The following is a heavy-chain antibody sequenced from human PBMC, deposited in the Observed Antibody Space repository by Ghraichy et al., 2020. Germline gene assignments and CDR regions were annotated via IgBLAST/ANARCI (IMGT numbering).Heavy chain of an antibody. V-gene: IGHV4-34*01. CDR1: GDSFSGYY. CDR3: GRGSDNFGLVA. CDR2: IKTSGTT. D-gene: IGHD3/OR15-3a*01. J-gene: IGHJ5*02. Sequence: SETLSLTCADYGDSFSGYYWTWIRQSPGKGLEWIGEIKTSGTTNYNPSLKSRVTISLDTSKNYLSLGLSSVTAADTAMYFCGRGSDNFGLVAWGQGTLVTVSS.